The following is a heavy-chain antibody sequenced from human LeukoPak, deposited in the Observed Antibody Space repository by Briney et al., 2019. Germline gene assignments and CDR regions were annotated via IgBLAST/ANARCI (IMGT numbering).Heavy chain of an antibody. Sequence: GGSLRLSCAASGFTFSSYAMSWVRQAPGKGLEWVSTITGTGGSTYYADSVRSRFTISRDNSKNTLYLQMNSLRAEDTAVYYCAKLGNSNPLRLPFDYWGQGTLVTVSS. D-gene: IGHD4-23*01. J-gene: IGHJ4*02. CDR3: AKLGNSNPLRLPFDY. CDR2: ITGTGGST. V-gene: IGHV3-23*01. CDR1: GFTFSSYA.